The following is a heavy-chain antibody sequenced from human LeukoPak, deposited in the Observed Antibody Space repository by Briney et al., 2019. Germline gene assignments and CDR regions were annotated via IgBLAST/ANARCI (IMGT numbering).Heavy chain of an antibody. V-gene: IGHV6-1*01. Sequence: SQTLSLTCALSGDSISRNSVAWNWIRQSPSRGLEWLGRTYYRSKWYDDYAVSVKSRITITPDTSKNQFSLQLNSVTPEDTAVYYCARWGHGLAHFDYWGQGTLVTVSS. D-gene: IGHD3-16*01. CDR2: TYYRSKWYD. CDR1: GDSISRNSVA. J-gene: IGHJ4*02. CDR3: ARWGHGLAHFDY.